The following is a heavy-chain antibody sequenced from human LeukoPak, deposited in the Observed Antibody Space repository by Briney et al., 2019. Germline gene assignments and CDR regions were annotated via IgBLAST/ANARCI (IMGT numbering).Heavy chain of an antibody. CDR3: AKGGKWDVTPFDY. J-gene: IGHJ4*02. D-gene: IGHD1-26*01. V-gene: IGHV3-48*01. Sequence: GGSLRLSCAASGFTFSSYSMIWVRQAPGKGLEWVSYISDSSHAIYHADSVKGRFTISRDNSKNTLYLQVNSLRAEDTAVYYCAKGGKWDVTPFDYWGQGTLVTVSS. CDR2: ISDSSHAI. CDR1: GFTFSSYS.